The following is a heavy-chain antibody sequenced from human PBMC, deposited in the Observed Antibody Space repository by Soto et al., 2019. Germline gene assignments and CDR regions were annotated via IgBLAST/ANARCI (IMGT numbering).Heavy chain of an antibody. D-gene: IGHD1-26*01. Sequence: GGSLRLSCAASGFTFSSYWMHWVRQAPGKGLVWVSRINSDGSSTSYADSVKGRFTISRDNAKNTLYLQMNSLRAEDTAVYYCARGYSGSYYLFDIWGQGTMVTVSS. CDR1: GFTFSSYW. J-gene: IGHJ3*02. CDR3: ARGYSGSYYLFDI. V-gene: IGHV3-74*01. CDR2: INSDGSST.